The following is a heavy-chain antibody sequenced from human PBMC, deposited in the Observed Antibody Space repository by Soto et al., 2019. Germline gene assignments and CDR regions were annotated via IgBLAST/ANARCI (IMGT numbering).Heavy chain of an antibody. J-gene: IGHJ5*02. CDR2: IYYSGST. Sequence: SETLSLTCTVSGGSISSYYWSWIRQPPGKGLEWIGYIYYSGSTNYNPSLKSRVTISVDTSKNQFSLKLSSVTAADTAVYYCARSMDRYCSGPRGQGTLVTGSS. D-gene: IGHD2-15*01. CDR3: ARSMDRYCSGP. CDR1: GGSISSYY. V-gene: IGHV4-59*08.